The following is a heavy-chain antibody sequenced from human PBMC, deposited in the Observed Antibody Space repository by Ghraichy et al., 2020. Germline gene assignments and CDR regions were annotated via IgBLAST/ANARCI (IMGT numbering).Heavy chain of an antibody. CDR3: ARTQRNSRTNWFDP. CDR1: GGSISSYY. D-gene: IGHD1-7*01. V-gene: IGHV4-59*01. CDR2: IYYSGST. J-gene: IGHJ5*02. Sequence: SETLSLTCTVSGGSISSYYWSWIRQPPGKGLEWIGYIYYSGSTNYNPSLKSRVTISVDTSKNQFSLKLSSVTAADTAVYYCARTQRNSRTNWFDPWGQGTLVTVSS.